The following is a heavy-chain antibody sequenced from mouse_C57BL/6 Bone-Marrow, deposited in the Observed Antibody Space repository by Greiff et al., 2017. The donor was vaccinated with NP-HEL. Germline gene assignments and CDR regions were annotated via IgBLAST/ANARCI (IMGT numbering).Heavy chain of an antibody. J-gene: IGHJ2*01. D-gene: IGHD1-1*01. Sequence: QVQLQQPGAELVKPGASVKVSCKASGYTFTSYWMHWVKQRPGQGLEWIGRIHPSDSDTNYTQKFKGKATLTVDKSSSTAYMQLSSLTSEDSAVYCCAMTTVVADYFDYWGQGTTLTVSS. CDR2: IHPSDSDT. CDR3: AMTTVVADYFDY. V-gene: IGHV1-74*01. CDR1: GYTFTSYW.